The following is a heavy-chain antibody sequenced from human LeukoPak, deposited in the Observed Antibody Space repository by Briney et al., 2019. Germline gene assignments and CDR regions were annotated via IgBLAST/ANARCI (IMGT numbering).Heavy chain of an antibody. CDR1: GGSISSYY. V-gene: IGHV4-4*09. J-gene: IGHJ4*02. Sequence: PSETLSLTCTVSGGSISSYYWSWIRQPPGKGLEWIGYIYTSGSTNYNPSLKSRVTISVDTSKNQFSLKLSSVTAADTAVYYCARQSITMVRGVIKSGPLAYWGQGTLVTVSS. D-gene: IGHD3-10*01. CDR2: IYTSGST. CDR3: ARQSITMVRGVIKSGPLAY.